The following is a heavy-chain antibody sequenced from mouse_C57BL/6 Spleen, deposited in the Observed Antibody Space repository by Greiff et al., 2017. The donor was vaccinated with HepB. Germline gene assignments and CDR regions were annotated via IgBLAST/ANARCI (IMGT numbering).Heavy chain of an antibody. CDR3: TRDTTVVAPFAY. CDR2: ISSGGDYI. D-gene: IGHD1-1*01. J-gene: IGHJ3*01. CDR1: GFTFSSYA. V-gene: IGHV5-9-1*02. Sequence: EVQLVESGEGLVKPGGSLKLSCAASGFTFSSYAMSWVRQTPEKRLEWVAYISSGGDYIYYADTVKGRFTISRDNARNTLYLQMSSLKSEDTAMYYCTRDTTVVAPFAYWGQGTLVTVSA.